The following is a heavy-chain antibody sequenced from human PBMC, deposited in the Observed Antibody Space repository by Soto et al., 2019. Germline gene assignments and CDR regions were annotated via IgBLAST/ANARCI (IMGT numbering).Heavy chain of an antibody. V-gene: IGHV1-2*04. J-gene: IGHJ6*03. D-gene: IGHD5-12*01. Sequence: GASVKVSCKASGYTFTGYYMRWVRQAPGQGLERMGWINPNSGGTNYAQKFQGWVTMTRDTSISTAYMELSRLRSDDTAVYYCARDLGPYSGYDYNPPSWYMDVWGKGTTVTVSS. CDR2: INPNSGGT. CDR1: GYTFTGYY. CDR3: ARDLGPYSGYDYNPPSWYMDV.